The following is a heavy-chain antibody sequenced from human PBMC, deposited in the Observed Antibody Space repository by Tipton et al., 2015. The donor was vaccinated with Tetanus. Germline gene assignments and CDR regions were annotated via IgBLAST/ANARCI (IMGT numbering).Heavy chain of an antibody. CDR3: ARHPPPYYYGSGSYLDY. V-gene: IGHV4-31*03. Sequence: TLSLTCTVSGGFSSGDYYWSWIRQHPGKGLEWIAYINYSGSTYYNPSLESRLTVSLDTSKNQFFLKLSSVTAADTAVYFCARHPPPYYYGSGSYLDYWGQGTPVTVSS. CDR2: INYSGST. CDR1: GGFSSGDYY. D-gene: IGHD3-10*01. J-gene: IGHJ4*02.